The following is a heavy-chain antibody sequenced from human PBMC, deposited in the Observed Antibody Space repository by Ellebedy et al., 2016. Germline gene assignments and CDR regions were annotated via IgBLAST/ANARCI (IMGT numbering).Heavy chain of an antibody. D-gene: IGHD1-1*01. CDR3: ARKSNQRNVDS. Sequence: SETLSLTCTVSGGSISSSGYYWGWIRQPPGKGLEWNGSVYYSGSTYYNPSLKSRVTVSADSSKNQFSLKLSSVTAADTSVYYCARKSNQRNVDSWGQGTLVTVSS. CDR1: GGSISSSGYY. CDR2: VYYSGST. V-gene: IGHV4-39*01. J-gene: IGHJ4*02.